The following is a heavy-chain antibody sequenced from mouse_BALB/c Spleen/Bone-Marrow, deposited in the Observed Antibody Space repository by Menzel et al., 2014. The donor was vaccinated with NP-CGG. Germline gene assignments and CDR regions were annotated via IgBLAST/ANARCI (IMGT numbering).Heavy chain of an antibody. CDR2: IDPANGNT. D-gene: IGHD1-1*01. CDR3: ARYYYGYYFDY. V-gene: IGHV14-3*02. CDR1: GFNIKDTY. J-gene: IGHJ2*01. Sequence: VQLQQSGAELVKPGASVKLSCTASGFNIKDTYMHWVKQRPEQGLEWIGRIDPANGNTKYDPKFQGKATITADTSSSTAYLQLSSLTSEDTAVYYCARYYYGYYFDYWGQGTTLTVSS.